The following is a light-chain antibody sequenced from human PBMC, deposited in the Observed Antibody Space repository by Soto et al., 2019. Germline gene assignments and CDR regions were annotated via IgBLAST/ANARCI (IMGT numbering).Light chain of an antibody. CDR1: SSDIGRYNF. CDR2: EAT. CDR3: TSYTITSPYV. J-gene: IGLJ1*01. V-gene: IGLV2-14*01. Sequence: QAVVTQPASMSGSPGQSITISCTGTSSDIGRYNFVSWYQHHPGKAPKLIIYEATKRPSGVSYRFSGSKSGNTASLTISGLQAEDEADYYCTSYTITSPYVFGTGTKVTVL.